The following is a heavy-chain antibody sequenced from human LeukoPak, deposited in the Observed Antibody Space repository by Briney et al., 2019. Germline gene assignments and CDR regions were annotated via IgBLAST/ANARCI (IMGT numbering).Heavy chain of an antibody. J-gene: IGHJ4*02. CDR1: GGSIRSSHQY. D-gene: IGHD3-9*01. V-gene: IGHV4-39*01. Sequence: SETLSLTCDVSGGSIRSSHQYWGWVRQPPGKGLEWIGSVYSSGSAYYNPSLRTRVSISVATSKSQFSLKLTSVSAADTAVYSCARIIRTAGYYSNPKSGAFDFWGQGTPVTVSS. CDR3: ARIIRTAGYYSNPKSGAFDF. CDR2: VYSSGSA.